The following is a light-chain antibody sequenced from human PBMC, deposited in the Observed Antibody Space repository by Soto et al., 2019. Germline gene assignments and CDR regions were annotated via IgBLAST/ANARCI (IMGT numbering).Light chain of an antibody. CDR3: QQYNSYSLT. Sequence: DIQMTQSPSTLSASVGDTVTITCRASRSISSWLAWYQQQPGKAPKLLIYKASSLESGVPSRFSGSGSGTEFTLTISSLQPDDFATYYCQQYNSYSLTFGGGTKVEIK. CDR1: RSISSW. J-gene: IGKJ4*01. V-gene: IGKV1-5*03. CDR2: KAS.